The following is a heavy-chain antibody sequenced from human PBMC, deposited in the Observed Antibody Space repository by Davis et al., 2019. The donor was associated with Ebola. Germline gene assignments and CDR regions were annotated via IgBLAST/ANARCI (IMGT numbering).Heavy chain of an antibody. CDR1: GFNFGEYA. V-gene: IGHV3-48*02. J-gene: IGHJ4*02. CDR3: ARVATTVTIRIDY. D-gene: IGHD4-17*01. CDR2: ISSSSSTI. Sequence: GESLKISCTASGFNFGEYALTWVRQAPGKGLEWVSYISSSSSTIYYADSVKGRFTISRDNAKNSLYLQMNSLRDEDTAVYYCARVATTVTIRIDYWGQGTLVTVSS.